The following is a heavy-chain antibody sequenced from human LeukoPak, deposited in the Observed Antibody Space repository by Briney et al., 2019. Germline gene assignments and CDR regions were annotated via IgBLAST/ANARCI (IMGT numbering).Heavy chain of an antibody. CDR3: ARAGTGDAFDI. D-gene: IGHD3-9*01. V-gene: IGHV3-21*01. CDR2: ISGSTNYI. CDR1: GFTFSSYS. J-gene: IGHJ3*02. Sequence: GGSLRLSCAASGFTFSSYSMNWVRQAPGKGLEWVSSISGSTNYIHYADSVEGRFTISRDNAKNSLYLHMNSLRAEDTAVYYCARAGTGDAFDIWGQGTMVTVSS.